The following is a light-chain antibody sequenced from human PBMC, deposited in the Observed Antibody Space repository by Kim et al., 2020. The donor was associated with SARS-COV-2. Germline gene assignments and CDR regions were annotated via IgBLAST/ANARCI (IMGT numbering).Light chain of an antibody. CDR1: QSISSW. J-gene: IGKJ1*01. V-gene: IGKV1-5*03. CDR2: KAS. CDR3: QQ. Sequence: QSPSTPSASVGDRVTITCRASQSISSWLAWYQQKPGKAPKLLIYKASSLESGVPSRFSGSGSGTEFTLTISSLQPDDFATYYCQQFGQGTKVDIK.